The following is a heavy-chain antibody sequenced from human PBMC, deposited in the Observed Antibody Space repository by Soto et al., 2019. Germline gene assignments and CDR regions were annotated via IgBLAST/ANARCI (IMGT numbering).Heavy chain of an antibody. CDR3: ARASSYSGMDV. CDR2: IYSGGST. CDR1: GFTVSSNY. J-gene: IGHJ6*02. Sequence: PGGSLRLSCAASGFTVSSNYMSWVRQAPGKGLEWVSVIYSGGSTYYADSVKGRFTISRDNSKNTLYLQMNSLRAEDTAVYYCARASSYSGMDVWGQGTTVTVSS. V-gene: IGHV3-53*01.